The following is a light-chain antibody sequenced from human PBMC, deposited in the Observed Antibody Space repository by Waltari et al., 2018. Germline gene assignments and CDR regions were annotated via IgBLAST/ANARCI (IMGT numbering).Light chain of an antibody. V-gene: IGKV3-11*01. J-gene: IGKJ2*01. CDR1: QSVSSY. CDR2: DTS. CDR3: QLRSNWPLMYT. Sequence: EIVLTQSPATLSLSPGAVATLSCRASQSVSSYLAWYQQQPGKAPRLLIYDTSHRATGIPASFSGSGSGTDFTLTISSLEPEDFAVYYCQLRSNWPLMYTFGQGTKLEIK.